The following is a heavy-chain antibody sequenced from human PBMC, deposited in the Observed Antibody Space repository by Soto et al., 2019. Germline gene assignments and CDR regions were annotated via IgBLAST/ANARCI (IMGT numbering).Heavy chain of an antibody. CDR3: ARDRGCSSTSCYAGWFDP. CDR1: GFTFSSYW. J-gene: IGHJ5*02. D-gene: IGHD2-2*01. Sequence: EVQLVESGGGLVQPGGSLRLSCAASGFTFSSYWMHWVRQAPGKGLVWVSRVNSDGSSTSYADSVKGRFTISRDNAKNTLYLQMNSLRAEDTAVYYCARDRGCSSTSCYAGWFDPWGQGTLVTVSS. CDR2: VNSDGSST. V-gene: IGHV3-74*01.